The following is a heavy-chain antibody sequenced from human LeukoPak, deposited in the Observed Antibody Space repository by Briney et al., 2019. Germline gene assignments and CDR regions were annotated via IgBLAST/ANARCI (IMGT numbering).Heavy chain of an antibody. CDR3: ARDHYYGSGSYYAY. Sequence: SETLSLTCTVSGGSISSSSYCWGWIRQPPGKGLEWIGYIYYSGSTNYSPSLKSRVTISVDRSKNQFSLRLSSVTAADTAVYYCARDHYYGSGSYYAYWGQGILVTVSS. J-gene: IGHJ4*02. CDR1: GGSISSSSYC. CDR2: IYYSGST. D-gene: IGHD3-10*01. V-gene: IGHV4-61*05.